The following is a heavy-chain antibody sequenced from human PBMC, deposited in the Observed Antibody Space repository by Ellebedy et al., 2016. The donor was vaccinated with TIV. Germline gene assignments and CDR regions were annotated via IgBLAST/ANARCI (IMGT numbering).Heavy chain of an antibody. V-gene: IGHV3-49*03. J-gene: IGHJ4*02. CDR1: GFTFGDYA. D-gene: IGHD6-6*01. CDR2: IRSKANGGTT. CDR3: GIAARLLY. Sequence: PGGSRRLSCTASGFTFGDYAMSWFRQAPGKGLEWVGFIRSKANGGTTEYAASVKGRFTISRDDSKSIAYLQMNSLKTEDTAVYYCGIAARLLYWGQGTLVTVSS.